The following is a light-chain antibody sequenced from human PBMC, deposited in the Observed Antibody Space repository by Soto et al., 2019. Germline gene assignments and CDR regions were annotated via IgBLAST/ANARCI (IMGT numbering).Light chain of an antibody. V-gene: IGKV1-5*03. CDR1: QSIRTW. Sequence: DIQMTQSPTTLSASIGDSVTITCRASQSIRTWLAWHQQKPGKAPNLLIYRASSLGSGVSSRFSGSGSGTELTLTISSLQPGDFATYYCQQYESFPITFGQGTRREIK. CDR2: RAS. CDR3: QQYESFPIT. J-gene: IGKJ5*01.